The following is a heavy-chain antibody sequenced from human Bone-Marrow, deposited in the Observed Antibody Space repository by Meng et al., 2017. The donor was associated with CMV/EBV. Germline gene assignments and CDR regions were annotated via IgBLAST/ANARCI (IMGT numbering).Heavy chain of an antibody. CDR2: INPATSNA. Sequence: QVQFVQSGPGVKKAGGSVKVSCKASGYTFINYTIHWVRQAPGQRLEWMGLINPATSNAKYSQTFQGRVTITRDTSATTAYMELSDLRSEDTAIYYCARGPYSSGWYGLVDYWGQGTLVTVSS. V-gene: IGHV1-3*01. J-gene: IGHJ4*02. CDR3: ARGPYSSGWYGLVDY. D-gene: IGHD6-19*01. CDR1: GYTFINYT.